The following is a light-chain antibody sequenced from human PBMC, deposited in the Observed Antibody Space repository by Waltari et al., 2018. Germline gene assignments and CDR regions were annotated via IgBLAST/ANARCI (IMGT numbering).Light chain of an antibody. CDR2: VNSDGSH. CDR3: QTGGFGIWV. V-gene: IGLV4-69*01. Sequence: QLLLTQSPSASASLGASVKLTCTVSSRHSNYAIAWHQQHPQKGPRYLMKVNSDGSHIKGDGIPDRFSGSSSGAERYLIISSLQAEDEADYYCQTGGFGIWVFGGGTTLTVL. CDR1: SRHSNYA. J-gene: IGLJ3*02.